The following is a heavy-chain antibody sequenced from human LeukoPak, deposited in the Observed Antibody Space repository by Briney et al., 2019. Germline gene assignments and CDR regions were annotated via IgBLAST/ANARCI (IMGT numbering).Heavy chain of an antibody. CDR1: GFTSSSYR. CDR3: GREGNDFWCKYPVY. V-gene: IGHV3-7*01. J-gene: IGHJ4*02. D-gene: IGHD3/OR15-3a*01. Sequence: PGGSHSLSCAASGFTSSSYRMSWLRQAAGKGVEWVANIKQDASEKYYVDSVKGRFTISRDNAKNSLYLQINSLRIEATAVFYDGREGNDFWCKYPVYRGRETLVTVSS. CDR2: IKQDASEK.